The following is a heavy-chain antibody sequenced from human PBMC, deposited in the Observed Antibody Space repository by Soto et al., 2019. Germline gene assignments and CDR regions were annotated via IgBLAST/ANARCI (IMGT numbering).Heavy chain of an antibody. Sequence: SETLSLTCTVSGGSTSSDNYWSWIRQPPGKGLEWIGHIYYSGNTDYDPSLKSRLAISIDTSKNQFSLKLSSVTAADTAVYFCAREGGESSDGLYYFDSWGQGSLVTV. D-gene: IGHD3-16*01. J-gene: IGHJ4*02. V-gene: IGHV4-30-4*01. CDR1: GGSTSSDNY. CDR3: AREGGESSDGLYYFDS. CDR2: IYYSGNT.